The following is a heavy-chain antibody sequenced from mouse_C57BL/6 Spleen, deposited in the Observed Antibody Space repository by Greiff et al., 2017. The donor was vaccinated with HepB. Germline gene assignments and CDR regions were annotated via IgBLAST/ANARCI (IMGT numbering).Heavy chain of an antibody. CDR2: IDPSDSYT. D-gene: IGHD2-1*01. Sequence: QVQLQQPGAELVKPGASVKLSCKASGYTFTSYWMQWVKQRPGQGLEWIGEIDPSDSYTNYNQKFKGKATVTVDTSSSTAYMQLSSLTSEDSAVYYCARSQLYYGNYEAWFAYWGQGTLVTVSA. CDR1: GYTFTSYW. V-gene: IGHV1-50*01. J-gene: IGHJ3*01. CDR3: ARSQLYYGNYEAWFAY.